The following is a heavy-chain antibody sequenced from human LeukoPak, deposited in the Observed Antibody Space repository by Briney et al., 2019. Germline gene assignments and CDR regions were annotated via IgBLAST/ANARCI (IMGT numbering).Heavy chain of an antibody. CDR2: ISSDGSNK. Sequence: GGSLRLSCAASGFTFRSYAMHWVRQAPGKGLEWVAVISSDGSNKYYADSVKGRFTISRDNSKNTLYLQMNSLRPEDTAVYYCARGPSGYHNTGGQGTLVTVSS. J-gene: IGHJ4*02. D-gene: IGHD5-12*01. V-gene: IGHV3-30*04. CDR3: ARGPSGYHNT. CDR1: GFTFRSYA.